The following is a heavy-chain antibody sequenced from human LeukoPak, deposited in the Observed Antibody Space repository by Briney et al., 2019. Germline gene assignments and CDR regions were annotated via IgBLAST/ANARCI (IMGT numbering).Heavy chain of an antibody. CDR2: ISRSGDTI. Sequence: GGSLRLSCAASGFTFSSYEMNWVRQAPGKGLEWVSNISRSGDTIYYADSVKGRFTISRDNAKNALYLQMSSLRAEDTAVYYCARSGYDVVFDYWGQGTLVTVSS. CDR3: ARSGYDVVFDY. CDR1: GFTFSSYE. J-gene: IGHJ4*02. V-gene: IGHV3-48*03. D-gene: IGHD5-12*01.